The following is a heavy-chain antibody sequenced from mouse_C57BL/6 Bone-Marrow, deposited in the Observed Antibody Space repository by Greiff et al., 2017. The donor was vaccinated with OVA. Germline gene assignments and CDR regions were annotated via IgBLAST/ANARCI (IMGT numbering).Heavy chain of an antibody. Sequence: VQLQQSGPGLVQPSQTLSITCTVSGFSLTSYGVHWVRQPPGKGLEWLGVIWRGGSTDYNPAFITRLSISKDNSKSHVLFKKNSRQADETAIYYWAKDDYYEHVDYWGQGTTPTVSA. J-gene: IGHJ2*01. CDR2: IWRGGST. V-gene: IGHV2-4*01. CDR3: AKDDYYEHVDY. D-gene: IGHD2-3*01. CDR1: GFSLTSYG.